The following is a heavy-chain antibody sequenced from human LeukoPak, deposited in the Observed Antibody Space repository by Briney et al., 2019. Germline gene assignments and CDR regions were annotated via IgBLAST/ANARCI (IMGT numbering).Heavy chain of an antibody. CDR1: GGSFSGYY. D-gene: IGHD6-19*01. Sequence: SETLSLTCAFYGGSFSGYYWSWIRQPPGKGLEWIGEINHSGSTNYNPSLKSRVTISVDTSKNQFSPKLSSVTAADTAVYYCAAVAARGQDAFEIWGQGTMVTVSS. CDR2: INHSGST. CDR3: AAVAARGQDAFEI. J-gene: IGHJ3*02. V-gene: IGHV4-34*01.